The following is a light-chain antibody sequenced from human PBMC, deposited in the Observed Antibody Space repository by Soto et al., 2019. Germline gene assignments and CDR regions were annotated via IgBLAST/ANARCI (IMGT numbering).Light chain of an antibody. J-gene: IGLJ1*01. CDR3: SSYTTSSTLYV. CDR2: EVS. Sequence: QSALTQPASVSGSPGQSITISCTGTSSDVGGYNDVSWYQQHPGKAPKLMIYEVSNRPSGVSNRFSGSKSGNTASLTISGLQAEDEADCYCSSYTTSSTLYVFGTGTKLTVL. V-gene: IGLV2-14*01. CDR1: SSDVGGYND.